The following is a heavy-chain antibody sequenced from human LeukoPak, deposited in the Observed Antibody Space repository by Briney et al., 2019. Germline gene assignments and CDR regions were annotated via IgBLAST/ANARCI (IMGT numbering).Heavy chain of an antibody. CDR3: AKDRWRLVRTHDY. V-gene: IGHV3-48*01. D-gene: IGHD6-19*01. J-gene: IGHJ4*02. Sequence: GGSLRLSCAASGFTFRSYSMNWVRQAPGKGLEWVSHIDSSGSTMYYADSVKGRFTISRDNSKNTLYLQMNSLRAEDTAVYYCAKDRWRLVRTHDYWGQGTLVTVSS. CDR1: GFTFRSYS. CDR2: IDSSGSTM.